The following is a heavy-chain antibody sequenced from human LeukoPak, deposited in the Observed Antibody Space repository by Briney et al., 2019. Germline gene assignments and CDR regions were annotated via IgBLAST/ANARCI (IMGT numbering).Heavy chain of an antibody. CDR1: GFTFSNYW. V-gene: IGHV3-7*01. CDR2: IKQDGSGK. Sequence: PGGSLRLSCAASGFTFSNYWMSWVRQAPGKGLEWVANIKQDGSGKYYVDSVKGRFTISRDNAENSLFLQMNSLRAEDTALYYCARDSSVPTAGSDYWGQGTLVTVAS. CDR3: ARDSSVPTAGSDY. D-gene: IGHD3-10*01. J-gene: IGHJ4*02.